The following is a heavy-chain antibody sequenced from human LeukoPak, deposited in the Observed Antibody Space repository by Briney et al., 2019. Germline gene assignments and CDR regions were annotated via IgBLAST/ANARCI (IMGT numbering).Heavy chain of an antibody. D-gene: IGHD5-12*01. J-gene: IGHJ3*02. Sequence: PGGSLRLSCAAPGFTFSSYGMHWVRQAPGRGLEWVAVIWNDGSHKYYADSVKGRFTISRDNSKNTLYLQMNSLRAEDTAVYYCARLSGYEKGYVFDIWGQGTMVTVPS. CDR2: IWNDGSHK. V-gene: IGHV3-33*01. CDR3: ARLSGYEKGYVFDI. CDR1: GFTFSSYG.